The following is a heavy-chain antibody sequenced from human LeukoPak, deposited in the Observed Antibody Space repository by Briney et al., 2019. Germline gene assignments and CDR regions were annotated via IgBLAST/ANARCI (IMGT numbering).Heavy chain of an antibody. CDR2: ISGSGGST. J-gene: IGHJ4*02. Sequence: GGSLRLSCAASGFTFSSYAMSWVRQAPGKGLEWVSAISGSGGSTYYADSVKGRFTISRDNSKNTLYLQMNSLRAEDTAVYYCAKLGYCTNGVCFYSDSWYFDYWGQGTLVTVSS. CDR1: GFTFSSYA. D-gene: IGHD2-8*01. CDR3: AKLGYCTNGVCFYSDSWYFDY. V-gene: IGHV3-23*01.